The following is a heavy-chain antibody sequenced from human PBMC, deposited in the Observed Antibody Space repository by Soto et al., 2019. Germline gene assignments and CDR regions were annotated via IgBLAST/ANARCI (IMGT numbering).Heavy chain of an antibody. Sequence: GGSLRLSCAASGFTFSTYAMHWVRQAPGKGLERVAVISYDGTNKYYADFVKGRFTISRDNSKNTLYLQMNNLRVEDTAVYYCARSQSGYSYGLGYYYNMDVWGQGTTVTVSS. CDR1: GFTFSTYA. J-gene: IGHJ6*02. V-gene: IGHV3-30-3*01. D-gene: IGHD5-18*01. CDR2: ISYDGTNK. CDR3: ARSQSGYSYGLGYYYNMDV.